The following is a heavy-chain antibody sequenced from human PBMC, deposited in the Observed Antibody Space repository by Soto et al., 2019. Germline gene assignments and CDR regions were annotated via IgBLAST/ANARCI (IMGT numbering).Heavy chain of an antibody. CDR1: GLTFSSSW. CDR3: VGGYTGYGNFDY. V-gene: IGHV3-74*01. CDR2: ISIGGSET. J-gene: IGHJ4*02. D-gene: IGHD5-12*01. Sequence: GGSLRLSCEASGLTFSSSWMHWVRQAPGKGLVWVSRISIGGSETYYADSVKGRFTISRDNARNTLYLQMDSLRAEDTAVYFCVGGYTGYGNFDYWGQGTLVTVSS.